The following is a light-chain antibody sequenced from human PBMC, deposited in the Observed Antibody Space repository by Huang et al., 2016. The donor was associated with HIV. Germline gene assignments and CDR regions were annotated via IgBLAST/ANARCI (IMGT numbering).Light chain of an antibody. J-gene: IGKJ1*01. CDR3: QQYNNWPPRGT. CDR1: QSVRRN. V-gene: IGKV3-15*01. Sequence: EIVMTQSPATLSVSPGERATLSCRASQSVRRNIAWYQQKVGQAPRLLIFGASTRATGVPARFSGSESGTEFTLTISSLQSEDVAIYYCQQYNNWPPRGTFGQGTKVEIK. CDR2: GAS.